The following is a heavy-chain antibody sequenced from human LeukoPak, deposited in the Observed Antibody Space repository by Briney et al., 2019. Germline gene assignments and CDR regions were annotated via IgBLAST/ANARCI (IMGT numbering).Heavy chain of an antibody. CDR1: GYTFTSYD. Sequence: ASVKVPCKASGYTFTSYDINWVRQATGQGLEWMGWMNPNSGNTGYAQKFQGRVTMTRNTSISTAYMELSSLRSEDTAVYYCAREGSSWLPGRFDPWGQGTLVTVSS. V-gene: IGHV1-8*01. D-gene: IGHD6-13*01. CDR3: AREGSSWLPGRFDP. CDR2: MNPNSGNT. J-gene: IGHJ5*02.